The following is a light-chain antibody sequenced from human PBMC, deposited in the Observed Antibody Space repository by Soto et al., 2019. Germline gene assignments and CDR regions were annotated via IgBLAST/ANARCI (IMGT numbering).Light chain of an antibody. Sequence: VVRQPTVRLAVCRGERAILFCRASQSISDNLAWYQQKPGLAPRLLIYHTSTRATGVPARFSGSGSGTEVSLTISSLQSEDFAVYYCQRYDNWPLTFGGGTKVDIK. J-gene: IGKJ4*01. CDR1: QSISDN. CDR2: HTS. V-gene: IGKV3-15*01. CDR3: QRYDNWPLT.